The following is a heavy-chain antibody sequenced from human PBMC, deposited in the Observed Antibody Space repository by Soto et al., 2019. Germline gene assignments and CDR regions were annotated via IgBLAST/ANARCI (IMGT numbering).Heavy chain of an antibody. J-gene: IGHJ4*02. Sequence: QVQLQESGPGLVKSSQTLSLTCTVSGASLTSGGYYWNWIRQRPGKGLEWVGYISSSGNTYYNPSIKSRFTISVDTSKNQFSLRLTSVTAADTAVYYGGSWRLWFRDVWYFDFWGQGSLVTVSS. CDR3: GSWRLWFRDVWYFDF. CDR1: GASLTSGGYY. V-gene: IGHV4-31*03. D-gene: IGHD3-10*01. CDR2: ISSSGNT.